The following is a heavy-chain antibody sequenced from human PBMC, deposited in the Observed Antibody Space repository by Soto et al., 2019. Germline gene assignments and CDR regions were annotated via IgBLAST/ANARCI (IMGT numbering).Heavy chain of an antibody. V-gene: IGHV3-11*06. J-gene: IGHJ4*02. CDR3: ARAVGSDSGYLDY. CDR1: GFTFSDYY. CDR2: SSSTGRYT. Sequence: LRLSCEAVGFTFSDYYMNWIRQAPGKGLEWISYSSSTGRYTNYADSVRGRFTISRDNAKNSLYLQMNSLRAEDTAVYYCARAVGSDSGYLDYWGQGTLVTVS. D-gene: IGHD2-15*01.